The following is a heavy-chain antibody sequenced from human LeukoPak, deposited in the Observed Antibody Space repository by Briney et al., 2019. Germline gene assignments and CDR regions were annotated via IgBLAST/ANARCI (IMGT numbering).Heavy chain of an antibody. D-gene: IGHD5-12*01. CDR2: IDYSGST. CDR3: ARFSGYDNCFDP. CDR1: GDSITRYY. V-gene: IGHV4-59*01. J-gene: IGHJ5*02. Sequence: SETLSLTCTVSGDSITRYYWSWIRQPPGKGLDWIGYIDYSGSTNYNPSLKSRVTISVDTSQNQFSLKLSSVTAADTAVYYCARFSGYDNCFDPWGQGTLVTVSS.